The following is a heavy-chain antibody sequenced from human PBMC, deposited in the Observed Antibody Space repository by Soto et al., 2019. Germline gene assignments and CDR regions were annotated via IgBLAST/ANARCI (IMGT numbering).Heavy chain of an antibody. CDR1: GFSLITSGVG. Sequence: QITLKEAGPTLVKPTQTLTLTCSFSGFSLITSGVGVGWIRQPPGKALEWLALIYWDDDTGYSTSLRNRLTIPKDTPRSQVVLTMTTMAPADTGTYSGAHTMARRILAPGGRGTLVPVSS. J-gene: IGHJ5*02. CDR2: IYWDDDT. CDR3: AHTMARRILAP. V-gene: IGHV2-5*02.